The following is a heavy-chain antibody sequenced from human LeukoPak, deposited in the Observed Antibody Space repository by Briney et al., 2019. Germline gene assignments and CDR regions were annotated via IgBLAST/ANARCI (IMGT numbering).Heavy chain of an antibody. D-gene: IGHD4-17*01. V-gene: IGHV4-34*01. Sequence: SETLSLTCAVYGGSFSGYYWSWIRQPPGKGLEWIGEINHSGSTNYNPSLKSRVTISVDTSKNQFSPKLSSVTAADTAVYYCARGDDYGDWYFDYWGQGTLVTVSS. CDR1: GGSFSGYY. CDR3: ARGDDYGDWYFDY. J-gene: IGHJ4*02. CDR2: INHSGST.